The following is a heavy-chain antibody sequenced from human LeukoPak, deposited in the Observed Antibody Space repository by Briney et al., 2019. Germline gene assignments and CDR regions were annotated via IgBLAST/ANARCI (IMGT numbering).Heavy chain of an antibody. CDR3: ARDSKRWEEVDY. CDR1: GFTFSSYA. D-gene: IGHD1-26*01. V-gene: IGHV3-7*01. J-gene: IGHJ4*02. CDR2: IKQDGSEK. Sequence: GGSLRLSCAPSGFTFSSYAMHWVRQAPGKGLEWVANIKQDGSEKYYVDSVKGRFTISRDNAKNSLYLQMNSLRAEDTAVYYCARDSKRWEEVDYWGQGTLVTVSS.